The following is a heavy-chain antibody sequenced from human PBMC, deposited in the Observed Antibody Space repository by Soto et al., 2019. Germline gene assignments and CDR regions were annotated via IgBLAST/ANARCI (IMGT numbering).Heavy chain of an antibody. CDR3: AKFLYYYDSSGYYPFNDAFDI. D-gene: IGHD3-22*01. J-gene: IGHJ3*02. V-gene: IGHV3-23*01. CDR2: ISGSGGST. Sequence: EVQLLESGGGLVQPGGSLRLSCAASGFTFSSYAMSWVRQAPGKGLEWVSAISGSGGSTYYADSVKGRFTISRDSSKNTLYLQMNSLRAEDTAVYYCAKFLYYYDSSGYYPFNDAFDIWGQGTMVTVSS. CDR1: GFTFSSYA.